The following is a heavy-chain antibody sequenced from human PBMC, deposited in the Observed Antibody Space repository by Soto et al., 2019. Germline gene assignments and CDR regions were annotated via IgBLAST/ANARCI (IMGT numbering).Heavy chain of an antibody. CDR2: ISYDGSNK. V-gene: IGHV3-30*18. J-gene: IGHJ5*02. Sequence: QVPLVESGGGVVQPGRSLRLSCAASGFTFSSCGMHWVRQAPGKGLEWVAVISYDGSNKYYADSVKGRFTISRDNSKNTLYLQMNSLRAEDTAVYYCAKDRSAAGNDWFDPWGQGTLVTVSS. CDR3: AKDRSAAGNDWFDP. D-gene: IGHD6-13*01. CDR1: GFTFSSCG.